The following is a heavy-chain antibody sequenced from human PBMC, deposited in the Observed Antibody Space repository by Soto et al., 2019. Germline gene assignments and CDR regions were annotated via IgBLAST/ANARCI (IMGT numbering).Heavy chain of an antibody. D-gene: IGHD3-10*01. CDR2: IIPIFGTA. Sequence: ASVKVSCKASGGTFSSYAISWVRQAPGQGLEWMGGIIPIFGTANYAQKFQGRVTITADESTSTAYMELSSLRSEDTAVYYCARHLREYYYGSGSYEYYYGMDVWGQGTTVTVSS. CDR1: GGTFSSYA. V-gene: IGHV1-69*13. CDR3: ARHLREYYYGSGSYEYYYGMDV. J-gene: IGHJ6*02.